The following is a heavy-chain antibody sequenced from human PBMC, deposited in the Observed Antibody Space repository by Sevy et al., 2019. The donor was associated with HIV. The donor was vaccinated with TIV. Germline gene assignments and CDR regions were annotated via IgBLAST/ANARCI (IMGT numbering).Heavy chain of an antibody. CDR3: AKGPTQYCRLGWFDP. CDR1: GFTFSSYA. J-gene: IGHJ5*02. CDR2: ISGSGGST. D-gene: IGHD2-15*01. V-gene: IGHV3-23*01. Sequence: GGSLRLSCAASGFTFSSYAMSWVRQAPGKGLEWVSAISGSGGSTYYADSVKGRFTISKDNSKNTRYRQMNGLGAEETAVYYCAKGPTQYCRLGWFDPWGQGTLVTVSS.